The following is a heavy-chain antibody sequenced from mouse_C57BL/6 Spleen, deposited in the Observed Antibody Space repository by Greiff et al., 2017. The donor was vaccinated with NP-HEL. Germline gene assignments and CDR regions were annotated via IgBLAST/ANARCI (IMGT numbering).Heavy chain of an antibody. CDR1: GYTFTSYW. V-gene: IGHV1-55*01. CDR2: IYPGSGST. Sequence: VKLQQPGAELVKPGASVKMSCKASGYTFTSYWITWVKQRPGQGLEWIGDIYPGSGSTNYNEKFKSKATLTVDTSSSTAYMQLSSLTSEDSAVYYCAREELQGGAMDYWGQGTSVTVSS. D-gene: IGHD3-2*02. J-gene: IGHJ4*01. CDR3: AREELQGGAMDY.